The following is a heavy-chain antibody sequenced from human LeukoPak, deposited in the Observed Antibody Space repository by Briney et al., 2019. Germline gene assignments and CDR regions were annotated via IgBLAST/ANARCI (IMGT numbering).Heavy chain of an antibody. Sequence: ASVKVSCKASGYTFTNYFVYWVRQAPGQGLEWIGIINPTSVGREYAQKFQGRITMTRDTSTSTVYMELNSLRSDVTAVYYCARMGRGDQDWYFDLWGRGTLITVSS. CDR3: ARMGRGDQDWYFDL. V-gene: IGHV1-46*01. CDR1: GYTFTNYF. D-gene: IGHD4-17*01. J-gene: IGHJ2*01. CDR2: INPTSVGR.